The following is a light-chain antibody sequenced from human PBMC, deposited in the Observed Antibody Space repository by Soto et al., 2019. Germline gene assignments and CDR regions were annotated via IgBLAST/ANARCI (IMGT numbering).Light chain of an antibody. CDR2: AAS. J-gene: IGKJ3*01. V-gene: IGKV1-39*01. Sequence: IQMTQSPSSLSASVGDRVIITCRSDHSVNNYLNWYQQRPGKLPKLLIYAASTLQSGVPSRFSGSGSGRVFTLTINSLQPEDFATYYCQQSYSTLGTFGRGTKVDIK. CDR3: QQSYSTLGT. CDR1: HSVNNY.